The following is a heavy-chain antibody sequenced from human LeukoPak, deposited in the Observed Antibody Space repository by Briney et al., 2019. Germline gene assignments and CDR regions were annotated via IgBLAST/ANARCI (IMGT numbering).Heavy chain of an antibody. Sequence: ASVTVSCKASGYTFTGYYMHWVRQAPGQGLEWMGWINPNSGGTNYAQKFQGRVTMTRDTSTSTAYMELRSLTSDDTAVYYCARETYSSILTGTDYWGPGTLVTVSS. V-gene: IGHV1-2*02. CDR2: INPNSGGT. CDR3: ARETYSSILTGTDY. J-gene: IGHJ4*02. D-gene: IGHD3-9*01. CDR1: GYTFTGYY.